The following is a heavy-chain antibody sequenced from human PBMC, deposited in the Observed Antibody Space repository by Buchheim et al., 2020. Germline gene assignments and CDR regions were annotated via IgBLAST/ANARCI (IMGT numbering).Heavy chain of an antibody. V-gene: IGHV1-2*02. D-gene: IGHD3-22*01. Sequence: QVQLVQSGAEVRKPGASVKVSCKASGYTFTGYYIHWVRRAPGQGLEWMGWINPNSGGTNYAQKFQGRVTLTRDTSISTTYMELGRLKSDDTAVYYCARDWADYYDSSGYFDYWGQGTL. CDR3: ARDWADYYDSSGYFDY. J-gene: IGHJ4*02. CDR1: GYTFTGYY. CDR2: INPNSGGT.